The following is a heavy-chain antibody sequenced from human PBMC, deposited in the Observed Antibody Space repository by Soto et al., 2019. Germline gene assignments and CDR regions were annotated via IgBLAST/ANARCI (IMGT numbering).Heavy chain of an antibody. J-gene: IGHJ3*02. D-gene: IGHD3-22*01. CDR2: IYYSGST. CDR1: GGSILSYY. V-gene: IGHV4-59*01. CDR3: ARDCFNYYDSSGYDAFDI. Sequence: SETLSLTCTVSGGSILSYYWSWIRQPPGKELECIGYIYYSGSTTYNPSLKSRVTISVDTSKNQFSLKLSSVTAADTAVYYCARDCFNYYDSSGYDAFDIWGQGTMVTVSS.